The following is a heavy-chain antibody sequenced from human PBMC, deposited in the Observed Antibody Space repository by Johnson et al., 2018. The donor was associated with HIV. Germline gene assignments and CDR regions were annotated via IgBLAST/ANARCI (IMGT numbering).Heavy chain of an antibody. Sequence: VQLVESGGGLVQSGGSLRLSCGASGFSVSNTYMSWVRQAPGKGLEWVSGINWNGGSTGYADSVKGRFSISRDNSNNTLSLQMDSLRVEDTAVYYCARDRELLRADDAFDIWGQGTMVTVSS. V-gene: IGHV3-23*04. CDR2: INWNGGST. J-gene: IGHJ3*02. CDR3: ARDRELLRADDAFDI. D-gene: IGHD1-26*01. CDR1: GFSVSNTY.